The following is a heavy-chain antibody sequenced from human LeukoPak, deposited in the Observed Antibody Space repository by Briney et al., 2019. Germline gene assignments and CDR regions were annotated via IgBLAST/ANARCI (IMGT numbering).Heavy chain of an antibody. CDR2: SNHSGSS. D-gene: IGHD2-15*01. J-gene: IGHJ4*02. V-gene: IGHV4-34*10. Sequence: SETLSLTCAVYGGSFSRYSWSWDRQPPGKGLEWIGESNHSGSSRYSPSLKSRVTMSLDTSKNQFSLRLSSVTAADTATYFCASQGGLRNDFWGQGILVTVSS. CDR1: GGSFSRYS. CDR3: ASQGGLRNDF.